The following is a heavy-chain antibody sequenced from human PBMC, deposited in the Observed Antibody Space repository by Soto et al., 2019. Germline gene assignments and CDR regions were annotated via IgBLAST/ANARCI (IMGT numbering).Heavy chain of an antibody. Sequence: SETLSLTCTVSGGSISSGGYYWSWIRQHPGKGLEWIGYIYYSGSTYYNPSLKSRVTISVDTSKNQFSLKLSSVTAADTAVYYCARVIRDGYNYIAWYFDYWGQGTLVTVS. J-gene: IGHJ4*02. CDR3: ARVIRDGYNYIAWYFDY. D-gene: IGHD5-12*01. V-gene: IGHV4-31*03. CDR1: GGSISSGGYY. CDR2: IYYSGST.